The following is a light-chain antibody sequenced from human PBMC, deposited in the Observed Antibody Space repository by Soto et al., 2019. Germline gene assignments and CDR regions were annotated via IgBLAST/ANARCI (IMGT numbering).Light chain of an antibody. V-gene: IGKV3-11*01. Sequence: EIVLTQSPATLSLSPGAGATLSCRASQTIRDYLAWYQQKPGQAPRILLYHASKRATGVPARFSGSGSGTDFTLTISSLEPEDFAGYYCQQRGNWPLTFGGGTKVDIK. J-gene: IGKJ4*01. CDR2: HAS. CDR3: QQRGNWPLT. CDR1: QTIRDY.